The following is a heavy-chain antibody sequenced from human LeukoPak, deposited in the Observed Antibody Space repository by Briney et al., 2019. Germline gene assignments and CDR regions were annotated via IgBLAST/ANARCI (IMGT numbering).Heavy chain of an antibody. CDR2: ISSSSSYI. V-gene: IGHV3-21*01. Sequence: GGSLRLSCEASGFTFSRFGMNWVRQAPGKGLEWVSSISSSSSYIYYADSVKGRFTISRDNAKNSLYLQMNSLRAEDTAVYYCARDQWQLFDYWGQGTLVTVSS. D-gene: IGHD1-26*01. J-gene: IGHJ4*02. CDR1: GFTFSRFG. CDR3: ARDQWQLFDY.